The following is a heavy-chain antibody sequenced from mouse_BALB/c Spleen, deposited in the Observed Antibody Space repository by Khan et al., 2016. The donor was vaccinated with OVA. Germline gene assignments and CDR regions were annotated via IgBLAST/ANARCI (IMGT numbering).Heavy chain of an antibody. V-gene: IGHV1S81*02. CDR1: GYTFTSYY. D-gene: IGHD1-1*02. J-gene: IGHJ3*01. CDR2: INPSNGGT. Sequence: VQLQQSGAELVKPGASVRLSCKASGYTFTSYYLYWVKQRPGHGLEWIGDINPSNGGTNFNENFKTKATLTVDKSSSTAYRQHSSLTTEDCAVYYCTRTGYGAFAYWGQGTLVTVSA. CDR3: TRTGYGAFAY.